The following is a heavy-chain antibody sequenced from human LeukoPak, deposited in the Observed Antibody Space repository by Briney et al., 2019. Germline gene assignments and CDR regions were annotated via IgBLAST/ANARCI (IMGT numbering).Heavy chain of an antibody. D-gene: IGHD2-21*01. Sequence: GGSLRFSCAAYGFTFSNYAMSWVRQAPGKGLGWVSAISGSGDSTYYADSVKGRFTISRDTSGNTLYLQMNSLRAEDSAVYYCARDHSSDVWGQGTTVTVSS. J-gene: IGHJ6*02. CDR2: ISGSGDST. CDR3: ARDHSSDV. V-gene: IGHV3-23*01. CDR1: GFTFSNYA.